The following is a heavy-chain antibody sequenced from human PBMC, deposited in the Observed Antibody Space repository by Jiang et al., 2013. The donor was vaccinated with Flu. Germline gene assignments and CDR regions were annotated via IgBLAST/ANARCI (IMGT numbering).Heavy chain of an antibody. Sequence: EWVSAISGSGGSTYYADSVKGRFTISRDNSKNTLYLQMNSLRAEDTAVYYCAKDRVTTNYWGQGTLVTVSS. D-gene: IGHD4-17*01. CDR2: ISGSGGST. CDR3: AKDRVTTNY. J-gene: IGHJ4*02. V-gene: IGHV3-23*01.